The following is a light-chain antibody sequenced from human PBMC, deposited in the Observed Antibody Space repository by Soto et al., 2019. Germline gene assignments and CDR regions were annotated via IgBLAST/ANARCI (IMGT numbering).Light chain of an antibody. Sequence: QSALTQPPSVSGTPGQRVTISCSGSISNIGSNIVQWYQQLPGTAPKLLIYSNSQRPSGVPARFSGSTSGTSASLAIGGLQSEDEADYYCASWDDSLDGLYVFGTGTKLTVL. CDR1: ISNIGSNI. CDR3: ASWDDSLDGLYV. J-gene: IGLJ1*01. CDR2: SNS. V-gene: IGLV1-44*01.